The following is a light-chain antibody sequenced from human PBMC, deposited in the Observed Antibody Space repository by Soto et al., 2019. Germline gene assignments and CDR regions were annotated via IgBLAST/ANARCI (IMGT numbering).Light chain of an antibody. J-gene: IGKJ2*01. Sequence: EIVMSQSPGILSLSPGERATLSCRVSQSVNRNLAWYQQKPGQAPRLLIYDASTRATGIPARFSGSGSGTEFTLTISSLQSEDFVVYYCQQYDNWPPYTFGQGTKLEI. CDR2: DAS. CDR1: QSVNRN. V-gene: IGKV3-15*01. CDR3: QQYDNWPPYT.